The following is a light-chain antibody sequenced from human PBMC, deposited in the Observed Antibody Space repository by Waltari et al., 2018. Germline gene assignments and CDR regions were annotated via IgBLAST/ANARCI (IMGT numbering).Light chain of an antibody. J-gene: IGKJ1*01. CDR3: HQYCSTPLT. CDR1: QSVLHSSNTRSS. Sequence: DIVMTQSPDSLAVSLGERATLNCKSSQSVLHSSNTRSSLAWYQQKPGQPPKLLIYWASTRQPGVPDRFSGSGSGTDFTLTISTLQAEDVAVYYCHQYCSTPLTFGQGTKVDIK. CDR2: WAS. V-gene: IGKV4-1*01.